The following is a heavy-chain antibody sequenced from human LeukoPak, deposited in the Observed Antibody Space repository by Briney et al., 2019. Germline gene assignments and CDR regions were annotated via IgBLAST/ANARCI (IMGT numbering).Heavy chain of an antibody. V-gene: IGHV3-7*03. J-gene: IGHJ6*02. CDR1: GFTFPNAW. D-gene: IGHD3-16*01. Sequence: GGSLRLSCAASGFTFPNAWMNWVRQAPGKGLEWVASINHNGNVNYYVDSVKGRFTISRDNAKNSLYLQMSNLRAEDTAVYFCARGGGLDVWGQGATVTVSS. CDR3: ARGGGLDV. CDR2: INHNGNVN.